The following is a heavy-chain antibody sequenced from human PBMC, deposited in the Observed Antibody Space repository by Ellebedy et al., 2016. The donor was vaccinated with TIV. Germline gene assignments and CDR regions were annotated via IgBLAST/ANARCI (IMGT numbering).Heavy chain of an antibody. J-gene: IGHJ4*02. CDR1: GFTFSSYW. Sequence: PGGSLRLSCAASGFTFSSYWMSWVRQAPGKGLEWVSVIYSGGSTYYADSVKGRFTISRDNSKNTLYLQMNSLRAEDTAVYYCARDPYGGNLLAYWGQGTLVTVSS. V-gene: IGHV3-53*01. D-gene: IGHD4-23*01. CDR2: IYSGGST. CDR3: ARDPYGGNLLAY.